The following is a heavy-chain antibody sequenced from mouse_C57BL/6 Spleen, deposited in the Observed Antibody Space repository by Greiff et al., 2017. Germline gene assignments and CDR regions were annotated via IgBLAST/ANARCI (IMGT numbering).Heavy chain of an antibody. J-gene: IGHJ4*01. V-gene: IGHV5-17*01. CDR2: ISSGSSTI. CDR3: ARQDGYYFYAMDY. D-gene: IGHD2-3*01. CDR1: GFTFSDYG. Sequence: EVKLQESGGGLVKPGGSLKLSCAASGFTFSDYGMHWVRQAPEKGLEWVAYISSGSSTIYYADTVKGRFTISRDNAKNTLFLQMTSLRSEDTAMYYCARQDGYYFYAMDYWGQGTSVTVSS.